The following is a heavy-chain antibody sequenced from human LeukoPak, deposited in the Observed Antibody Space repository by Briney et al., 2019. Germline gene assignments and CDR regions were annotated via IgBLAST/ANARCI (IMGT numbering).Heavy chain of an antibody. J-gene: IGHJ4*02. CDR3: TRSRGIAVAGTNY. Sequence: PGGSLRLSCTASGFTFGDYAMSWFRQAPGKGLEWVGFIRSKAYGGTTEYAASVKGRFTISRDDSKSIAYLQMNSLKTEDTGVYYCTRSRGIAVAGTNYWGQGTLVTVSS. V-gene: IGHV3-49*03. D-gene: IGHD6-19*01. CDR2: IRSKAYGGTT. CDR1: GFTFGDYA.